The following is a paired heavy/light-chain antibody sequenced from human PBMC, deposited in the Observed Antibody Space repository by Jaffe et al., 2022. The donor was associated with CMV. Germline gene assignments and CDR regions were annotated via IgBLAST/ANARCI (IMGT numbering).Heavy chain of an antibody. Sequence: QVQLVQSGAEVKKPGSSVKVSCKASGGTFSSYAISWVRQAPGQGLEWMGGIIPIFGTANYAQKFQGRVTITADESTSTAYMELSSLRSEDTAVYYCASSADPTYDFWSGPNYYGMDVWGQGTTVTVSS. CDR2: IIPIFGTA. CDR1: GGTFSSYA. J-gene: IGHJ6*02. D-gene: IGHD3-3*01. V-gene: IGHV1-69*01. CDR3: ASSADPTYDFWSGPNYYGMDV.
Light chain of an antibody. J-gene: IGKJ1*01. CDR1: QSLLHSNGYNY. CDR3: MQALQTSGT. CDR2: LGS. V-gene: IGKV2-28*01. Sequence: DIVMTQSPLSLPVTPGEPASISCRSSQSLLHSNGYNYLDWYLQKPGQSPQLLIYLGSNRASGVPDRFSGSGSGTDFTLKISRVEAEDVGVYYCMQALQTSGTFGQGTKVEIK.